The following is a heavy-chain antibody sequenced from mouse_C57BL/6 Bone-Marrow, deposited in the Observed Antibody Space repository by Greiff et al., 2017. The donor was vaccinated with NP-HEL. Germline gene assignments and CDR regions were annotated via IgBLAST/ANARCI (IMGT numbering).Heavy chain of an antibody. D-gene: IGHD1-1*01. CDR1: GYTFTSYG. CDR3: ARSPYYGGNYFDY. CDR2: IYPRSGNT. Sequence: VQLQESGAELARPGASVKLSCKASGYTFTSYGISWVKQRTGQGLEWIGEIYPRSGNTYYIEKFKGKATLTADKSSSTAYMELRSLTSEDSAVYFCARSPYYGGNYFDYWGQGTTLTVSS. V-gene: IGHV1-81*01. J-gene: IGHJ2*01.